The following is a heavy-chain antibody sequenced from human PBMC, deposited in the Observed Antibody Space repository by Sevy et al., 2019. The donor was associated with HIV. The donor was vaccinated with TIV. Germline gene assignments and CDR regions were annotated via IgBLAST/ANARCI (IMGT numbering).Heavy chain of an antibody. CDR3: ATHRGTYFDY. CDR2: IKQDGREK. J-gene: IGHJ4*02. Sequence: GGSLRLSCAASGFTSGFSFGSYWMTWVRQAPGKGLEWGANIKQDGREKYCGDSVRGRYTISRDNAKNSLFLQMNSLRAEDTAVYYCATHRGTYFDYWGQGSLVTVSS. V-gene: IGHV3-7*03. CDR1: GFSFGSYW. D-gene: IGHD1-26*01.